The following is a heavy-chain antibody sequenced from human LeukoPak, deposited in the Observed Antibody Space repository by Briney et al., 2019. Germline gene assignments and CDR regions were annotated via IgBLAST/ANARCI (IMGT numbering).Heavy chain of an antibody. CDR3: ARRLTMVRGVLGGPFDY. V-gene: IGHV5-51*01. Sequence: GESLKISCKGSGYSFTSYWIGWVRQMPGKGLEWMGIIYPGGSDTRYSPSFQGQVTISADKSISTAYLQWSSLKASDTAMYYCARRLTMVRGVLGGPFDYWGQGTLVTVSS. D-gene: IGHD3-10*01. J-gene: IGHJ4*02. CDR2: IYPGGSDT. CDR1: GYSFTSYW.